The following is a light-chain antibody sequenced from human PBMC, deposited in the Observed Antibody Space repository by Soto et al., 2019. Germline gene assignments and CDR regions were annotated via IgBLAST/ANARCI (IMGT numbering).Light chain of an antibody. CDR2: DTS. CDR1: QSVSSY. J-gene: IGKJ5*01. V-gene: IGKV3-11*01. CDR3: QQRQCWPPIT. Sequence: VLTHSRSTLSLSPGQRSTLSCRASQSVSSYLAWYQQKPRQAPRLLXYDTSNRATGVPARFSGSGSGTDFTLTISSLEPEDCAIYYCQQRQCWPPITFGQGTRLEIK.